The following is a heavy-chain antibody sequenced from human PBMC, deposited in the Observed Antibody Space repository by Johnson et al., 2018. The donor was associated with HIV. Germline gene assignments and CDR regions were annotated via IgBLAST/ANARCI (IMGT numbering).Heavy chain of an antibody. J-gene: IGHJ3*02. V-gene: IGHV3-11*04. Sequence: QMLLVESGGGLVKPGGSLRLSCAASGFTFSDYYMSWIRQAPGKGLEWVSYISSSGSTIYYADSVTGRFTISRDNAKNSLYLQMNSLRAEDTAVYYCAKDWSRTVGATLGPGAFDIWGQGTMVTVSS. CDR2: ISSSGSTI. CDR1: GFTFSDYY. D-gene: IGHD1-26*01. CDR3: AKDWSRTVGATLGPGAFDI.